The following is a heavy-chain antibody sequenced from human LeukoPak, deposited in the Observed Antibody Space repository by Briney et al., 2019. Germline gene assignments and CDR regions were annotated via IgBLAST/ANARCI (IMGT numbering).Heavy chain of an antibody. D-gene: IGHD2-15*01. CDR3: ARGYCSGGSCYSVFWFDP. CDR1: GFTFSSYA. J-gene: IGHJ5*02. V-gene: IGHV3-23*01. Sequence: GGSLRLSCAASGFTFSSYAMNWVPQAPGKGLEWVSTIMGRGGFTYYADSVKGRVTIAGDNSKNTLYLQMNRLRAEDTAVYYCARGYCSGGSCYSVFWFDPWGQGTLVTVSS. CDR2: IMGRGGFT.